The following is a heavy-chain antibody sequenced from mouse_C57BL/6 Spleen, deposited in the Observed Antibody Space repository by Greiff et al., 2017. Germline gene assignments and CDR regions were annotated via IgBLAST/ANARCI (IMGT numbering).Heavy chain of an antibody. D-gene: IGHD4-1*01. J-gene: IGHJ2*01. CDR2: IHPNSGST. CDR1: GYTFTSYW. V-gene: IGHV1-64*01. Sequence: QVQLQQPGAELVKPGASVKLSCKASGYTFTSYWMHWVKQRPGQGLEWIGMIHPNSGSTNYNEKFKSKATLTVDKSSSTAYMQLSSLTSEDSAVYYCARELGRGYYFDYWGQGTTLTVSS. CDR3: ARELGRGYYFDY.